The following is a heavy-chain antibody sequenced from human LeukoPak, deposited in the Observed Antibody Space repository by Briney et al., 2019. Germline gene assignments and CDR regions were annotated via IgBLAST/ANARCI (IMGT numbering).Heavy chain of an antibody. J-gene: IGHJ4*02. CDR2: IFYSGTT. CDR3: ARGGSSGYDPFDY. Sequence: SETLSLTCTVSGGSITNYYWSWIRQPPGKGLEWIGYIFYSGTTNYNPSLKSRVTISVDTSKNQFSLKLSSVTAADTAVYYCARGGSSGYDPFDYWGQGTLVTVFS. CDR1: GGSITNYY. D-gene: IGHD5-12*01. V-gene: IGHV4-59*12.